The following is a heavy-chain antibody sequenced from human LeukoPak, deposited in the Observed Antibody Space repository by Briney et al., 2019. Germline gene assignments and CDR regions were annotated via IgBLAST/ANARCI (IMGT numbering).Heavy chain of an antibody. CDR2: ISSSGSTI. CDR1: GFTFSSYE. V-gene: IGHV3-48*03. J-gene: IGHJ4*02. Sequence: PGGSLRLSCAASGFTFSSYEMNWVRQAPGKGLEWVSYISSSGSTIYYADSVKGRFTISRDNAKNSLYLQMNSLRAEDTAVYCCARVGYGDFYFDYWGQGTLVTVSS. D-gene: IGHD4-17*01. CDR3: ARVGYGDFYFDY.